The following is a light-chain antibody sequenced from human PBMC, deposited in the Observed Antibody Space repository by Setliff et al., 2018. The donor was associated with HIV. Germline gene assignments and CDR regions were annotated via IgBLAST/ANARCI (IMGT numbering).Light chain of an antibody. CDR2: EVS. V-gene: IGLV2-23*02. Sequence: QSALAQPASVSGSPGQSITISCTGTSTDVGTYNLVSWYQQHPGKAPTVMIYEVSKRPSGISNRFSGSKSGNTASLTISGLQPEDESDYYCCSYASGSTSLFVFGTGTKVTVL. CDR1: STDVGTYNL. CDR3: CSYASGSTSLFV. J-gene: IGLJ1*01.